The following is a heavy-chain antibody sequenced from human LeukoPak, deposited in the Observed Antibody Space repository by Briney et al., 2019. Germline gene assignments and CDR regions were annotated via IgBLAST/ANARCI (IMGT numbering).Heavy chain of an antibody. CDR2: IYYSGST. J-gene: IGHJ5*02. CDR1: GGSISSYS. D-gene: IGHD3-9*01. CDR3: ARVDFDWYNWFDP. Sequence: SETLSLTCTVSGGSISSYSWSWIRQPPGKGLEWIGYIYYSGSTNYNPSLKSRVTISVDTSKNQFSLKLSSVTAADTAVYYCARVDFDWYNWFDPWGQGTLVTVSS. V-gene: IGHV4-59*01.